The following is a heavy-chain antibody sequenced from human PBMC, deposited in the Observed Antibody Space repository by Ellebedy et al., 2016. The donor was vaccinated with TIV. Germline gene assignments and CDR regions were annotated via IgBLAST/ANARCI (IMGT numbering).Heavy chain of an antibody. CDR3: AKDNQWKLRYWYFDL. Sequence: GGSLRLSXAASGFTFSSYSMDWVRQAPGKGLEWVSGISWNSGSIGYADSVKGRFTISRDNAKNSLYLQMNSLRAEDTALYYCAKDNQWKLRYWYFDLWGRGTLVTVSS. D-gene: IGHD1-26*01. V-gene: IGHV3-9*01. CDR1: GFTFSSYS. J-gene: IGHJ2*01. CDR2: ISWNSGSI.